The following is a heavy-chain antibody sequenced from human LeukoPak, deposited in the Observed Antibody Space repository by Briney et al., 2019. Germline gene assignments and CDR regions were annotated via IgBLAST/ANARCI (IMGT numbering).Heavy chain of an antibody. CDR2: ISWNSGSI. Sequence: GGSLRLSCAASGFTFDDYAMHWVRQAPGKGLEWVSGISWNSGSIGYADSVKGRFTISRDNAKNSLYLQMNSLRAEDTALYYCAKDMTRRDGYSYYFDYWGQGTLVTVSS. CDR3: AKDMTRRDGYSYYFDY. V-gene: IGHV3-9*01. J-gene: IGHJ4*02. CDR1: GFTFDDYA. D-gene: IGHD5-24*01.